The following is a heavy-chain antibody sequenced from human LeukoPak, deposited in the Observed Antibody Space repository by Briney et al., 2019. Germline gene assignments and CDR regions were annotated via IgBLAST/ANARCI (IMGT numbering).Heavy chain of an antibody. Sequence: GGSLRLSCAASGFTFSRYTMHWIRQSPDKGLEWVAVISHHEINRYSADSVRGRFTISRDNSQSILYLEMNSLTIEDTGVYYCARDPVDRPPDYFDYWGQGTLVTVSS. CDR3: ARDPVDRPPDYFDY. J-gene: IGHJ4*02. V-gene: IGHV3-30-3*01. CDR2: ISHHEINR. CDR1: GFTFSRYT. D-gene: IGHD2-15*01.